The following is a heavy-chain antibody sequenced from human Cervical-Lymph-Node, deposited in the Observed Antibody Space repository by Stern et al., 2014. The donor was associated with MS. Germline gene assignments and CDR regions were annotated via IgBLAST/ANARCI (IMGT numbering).Heavy chain of an antibody. D-gene: IGHD6-19*01. CDR2: INTNTGNP. CDR3: ARKACTSGCFWFDP. Sequence: QVQLVQSGSGLKKPGASVKISCKASGYTFSNYAMNWVRQAPGQGLEWMGWINTNTGNPTYAQGFTGRFVFSLDTSVSTAYLHISSLKAEDTAVYYCARKACTSGCFWFDPWGQGTLVTVSS. V-gene: IGHV7-4-1*02. CDR1: GYTFSNYA. J-gene: IGHJ5*02.